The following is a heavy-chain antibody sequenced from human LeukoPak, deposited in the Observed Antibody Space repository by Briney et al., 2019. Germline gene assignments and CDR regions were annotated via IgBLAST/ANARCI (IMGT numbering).Heavy chain of an antibody. D-gene: IGHD4-17*01. Sequence: GGSLRLSCAASGFTFSRYGMHWVRQAPGKGLEWVAVISYDGSNKYYADAVKGRFTISRDNSKDTLSLQINSLRAEDTALYYCAKETTVHLWYFDLWGRGTLVTVSS. V-gene: IGHV3-30*18. CDR1: GFTFSRYG. J-gene: IGHJ2*01. CDR3: AKETTVHLWYFDL. CDR2: ISYDGSNK.